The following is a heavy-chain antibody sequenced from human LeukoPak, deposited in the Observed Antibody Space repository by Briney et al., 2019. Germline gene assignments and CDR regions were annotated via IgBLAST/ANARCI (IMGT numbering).Heavy chain of an antibody. Sequence: GGSLRLSCGASGFTFSSYSMNWVRQAPGKGLEWVSSISSSSSYIYYADSVKGRFTISRDNAKNSLYLQMNRLRAEDTAVYYCARYCSGWRSPFDYWGQGTLVTVSS. CDR3: ARYCSGWRSPFDY. CDR2: ISSSSSYI. V-gene: IGHV3-21*01. CDR1: GFTFSSYS. D-gene: IGHD6-19*01. J-gene: IGHJ4*02.